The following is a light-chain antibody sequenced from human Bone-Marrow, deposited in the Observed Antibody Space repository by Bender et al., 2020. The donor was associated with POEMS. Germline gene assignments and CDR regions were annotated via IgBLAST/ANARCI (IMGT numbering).Light chain of an antibody. CDR1: NSDIGNSNR. J-gene: IGLJ2*01. Sequence: QSALTQPASVSGSPGQSITISCSGTNSDIGNSNRVSWYQQHPGKAHKLIIYEVTERPSGVSNRFSGSKSGDTASLTISGLQAEDEADYYCCSYVGSTILFGGGTKVTVL. CDR2: EVT. CDR3: CSYVGSTIL. V-gene: IGLV2-23*02.